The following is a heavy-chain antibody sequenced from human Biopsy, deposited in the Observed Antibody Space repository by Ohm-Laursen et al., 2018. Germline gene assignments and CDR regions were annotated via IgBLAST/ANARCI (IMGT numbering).Heavy chain of an antibody. D-gene: IGHD3-16*01. CDR1: GDSINSSY. CDR3: ARDSRGGHLNTTLITGKNLDS. Sequence: GTLSLTCTVSGDSINSSYWSWIRQAPGKGLEWIGFISNSGNTNYNPSLKSRVTISVDTSKNQFSLKLNSVTAADTAVYFCARDSRGGHLNTTLITGKNLDSWGQGILVTVSS. CDR2: ISNSGNT. V-gene: IGHV4-59*01. J-gene: IGHJ4*02.